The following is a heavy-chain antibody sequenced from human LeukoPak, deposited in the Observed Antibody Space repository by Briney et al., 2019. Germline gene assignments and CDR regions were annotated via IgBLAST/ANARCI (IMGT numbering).Heavy chain of an antibody. D-gene: IGHD2-21*02. CDR3: AGNRGLGRDG. Sequence: SETLSLTCAVSGGSFSGYCWSWIRQPPGKGLEWIGEINHSGSTNYNPSLKSRVTISADTSKNQFSLKLSSVTAADTAVYYCAGNRGLGRDGWGQRSLVTVSS. V-gene: IGHV4-34*01. J-gene: IGHJ4*02. CDR1: GGSFSGYC. CDR2: INHSGST.